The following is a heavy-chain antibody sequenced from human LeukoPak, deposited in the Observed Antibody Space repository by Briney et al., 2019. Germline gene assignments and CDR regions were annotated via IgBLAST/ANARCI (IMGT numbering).Heavy chain of an antibody. J-gene: IGHJ6*03. CDR1: GGSFSGYY. D-gene: IGHD3-10*01. CDR2: INHSGST. Sequence: SSETLSLTCAVYGGSFSGYYWTWIRQPPGKGLEWIGEINHSGSTNYNPSLKSRVTISVDTSKNQFSLKLSSVTAADTAVYYCARRPQFTMVRGVPLLGYYMDVWGKGTTVTVSS. V-gene: IGHV4-34*01. CDR3: ARRPQFTMVRGVPLLGYYMDV.